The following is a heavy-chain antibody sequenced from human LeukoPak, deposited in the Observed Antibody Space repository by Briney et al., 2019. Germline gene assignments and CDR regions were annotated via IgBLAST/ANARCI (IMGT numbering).Heavy chain of an antibody. Sequence: ASVKVSCKASGYTFTGYYMHWVRQVAGQGPEWMGWIHPITGDTNFAQKFQGWVAFTRDTSISTAYMDLSRLTSDDTAICYCARGLINGHDFDYWGQGTLVTVSS. CDR1: GYTFTGYY. CDR2: IHPITGDT. CDR3: ARGLINGHDFDY. D-gene: IGHD1-20*01. V-gene: IGHV1-2*04. J-gene: IGHJ4*02.